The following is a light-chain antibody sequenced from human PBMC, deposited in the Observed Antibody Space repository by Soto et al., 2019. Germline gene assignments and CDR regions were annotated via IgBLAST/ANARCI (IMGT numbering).Light chain of an antibody. J-gene: IGLJ1*01. Sequence: QSVLTQPPSVSGSPGQSITISCTGTSSDVGGYNYVSWYQQHPGKAPKLLIFEVSNRPSGDSNRFSGYKSENTASLTISGLQAEDEADYYCSSYTSSSTLYVFGTWTKGTVL. V-gene: IGLV2-14*01. CDR2: EVS. CDR1: SSDVGGYNY. CDR3: SSYTSSSTLYV.